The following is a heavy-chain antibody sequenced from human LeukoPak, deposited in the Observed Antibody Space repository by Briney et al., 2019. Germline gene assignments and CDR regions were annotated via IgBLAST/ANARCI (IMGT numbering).Heavy chain of an antibody. CDR3: ARGPTHLYYGMDV. D-gene: IGHD1-1*01. Sequence: GGSLRLSCAASGFTVSNSDIHWVRQSTGGGLEWVSTIGVADDTYYSASVKGRFTISRDNARNSLFLQMFSLKAEDTAVYYCARGPTHLYYGMDVWGPGTTVTVSS. CDR2: IGVADDT. J-gene: IGHJ6*02. V-gene: IGHV3-13*01. CDR1: GFTVSNSD.